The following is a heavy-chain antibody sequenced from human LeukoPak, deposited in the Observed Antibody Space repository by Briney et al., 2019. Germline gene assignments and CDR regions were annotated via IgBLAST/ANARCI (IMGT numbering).Heavy chain of an antibody. CDR2: IKKDGSEK. CDR1: GFTFSSYW. CDR3: ARFGRSGDYYYYYYMDV. V-gene: IGHV3-7*01. J-gene: IGHJ6*03. Sequence: GGSLRLSCAASGFTFSSYWMSWVRQAPGKGLEWVANIKKDGSEKYYVDSVKGRFTISRDNAKTSLYLQMNSLRAEDTAVYYCARFGRSGDYYYYYYMDVWGKGTTVTVSS. D-gene: IGHD3-10*01.